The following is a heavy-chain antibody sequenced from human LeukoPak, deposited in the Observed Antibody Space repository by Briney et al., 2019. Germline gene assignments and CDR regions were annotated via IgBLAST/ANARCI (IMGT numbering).Heavy chain of an antibody. Sequence: VASVKVSCKASGYTFITNYYIHWVRQTPGRWLEWMGGIIPIFGTANYAQKFQGRVTITADKSTSTAYMELSSLRSEDTAVYYCASRRDGCTYYFDYWGQGTLVTVSS. CDR1: GYTFITNYY. CDR3: ASRRDGCTYYFDY. CDR2: IIPIFGTA. V-gene: IGHV1-69*06. D-gene: IGHD5-24*01. J-gene: IGHJ4*02.